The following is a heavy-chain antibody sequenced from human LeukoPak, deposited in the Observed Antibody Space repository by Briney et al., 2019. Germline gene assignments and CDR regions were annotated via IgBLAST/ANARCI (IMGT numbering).Heavy chain of an antibody. CDR3: TTDADPEWLRCCYMDV. Sequence: GGSLRLSCAASGFTFSNTWMSWVRQAPGKGLEWVGRTKSKTDGGTTDYAAPVKGRFTISRDDSKNTLYLQMNSLKTEDTAVYYCTTDADPEWLRCCYMDVWGKGTTVTVSS. CDR1: GFTFSNTW. D-gene: IGHD5-12*01. J-gene: IGHJ6*03. V-gene: IGHV3-15*01. CDR2: TKSKTDGGTT.